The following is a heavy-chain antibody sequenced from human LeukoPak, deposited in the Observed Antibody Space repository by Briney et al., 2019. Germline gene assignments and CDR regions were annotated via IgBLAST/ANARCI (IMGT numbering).Heavy chain of an antibody. CDR3: ARIIVVVTADAFDI. Sequence: GGSLRPSCAASGFTFSSYSMNWVRQAPGKGLEWVSSISSSSSYIYYADSVKGRFTISRDNAKNSLYLQMNSLRAEDTAVYYCARIIVVVTADAFDIWGQGTMVTVSS. CDR1: GFTFSSYS. V-gene: IGHV3-21*01. D-gene: IGHD2-21*02. CDR2: ISSSSSYI. J-gene: IGHJ3*02.